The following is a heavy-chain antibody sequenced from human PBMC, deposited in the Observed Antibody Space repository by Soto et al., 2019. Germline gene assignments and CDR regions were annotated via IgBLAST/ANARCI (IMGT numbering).Heavy chain of an antibody. V-gene: IGHV3-74*01. J-gene: IGHJ4*02. CDR2: INSDGSYT. CDR3: GREATETD. Sequence: EVQLVESGGGLVQPGGSLRLSCAASGFTFSSYWMHWVRQAPGKGLVWLSRINSDGSYTRYADSVKGRFTISRDNAKNTLYLQMNSLRVEDTAFYFCGREATETDWGQGTLVTVSS. CDR1: GFTFSSYW.